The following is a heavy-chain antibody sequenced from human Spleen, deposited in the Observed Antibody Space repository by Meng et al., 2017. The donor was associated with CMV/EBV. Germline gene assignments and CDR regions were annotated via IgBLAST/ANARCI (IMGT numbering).Heavy chain of an antibody. CDR1: GYTFTSYG. V-gene: IGHV1-18*01. D-gene: IGHD3-3*01. Sequence: ASVKVSCKASGYTFTSYGISWVRQAPGQGLEWMGWISAYNGNTNYAQKLQGRVTMTTDTSTSTAYMELRSLRSDDTAVYYCARAYYDFWSGYDAFDIWAKGQWSPSPQ. CDR3: ARAYYDFWSGYDAFDI. CDR2: ISAYNGNT. J-gene: IGHJ3*02.